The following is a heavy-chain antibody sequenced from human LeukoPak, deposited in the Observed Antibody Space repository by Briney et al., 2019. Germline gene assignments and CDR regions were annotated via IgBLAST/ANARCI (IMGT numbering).Heavy chain of an antibody. CDR1: GGSFSGYY. Sequence: SETLSLTCAVYGGSFSGYYWSWIRQPPGKGLEWIGEINHSGSTNYNPSLKSRVTISVDTSKNQFSLKLSSVTAADTAVYYCARDGVRGVIGLDPWGQGTLVTVSS. V-gene: IGHV4-34*01. J-gene: IGHJ5*02. CDR3: ARDGVRGVIGLDP. CDR2: INHSGST. D-gene: IGHD3-10*01.